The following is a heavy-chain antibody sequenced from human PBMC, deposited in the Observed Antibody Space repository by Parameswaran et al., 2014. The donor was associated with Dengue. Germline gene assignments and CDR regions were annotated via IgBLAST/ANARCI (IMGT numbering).Heavy chain of an antibody. Sequence: WVRQAPGQGLEWMGWISAYNGNTNYAQKLQGRVTMTTDTSTSTAYMELRSLRSDDTAVYYCARERGYSYGIGVLVDYYYYGMDVWGQGTTVTVSS. V-gene: IGHV1-18*01. J-gene: IGHJ6*02. CDR3: ARERGYSYGIGVLVDYYYYGMDV. CDR2: ISAYNGNT. D-gene: IGHD5-18*01.